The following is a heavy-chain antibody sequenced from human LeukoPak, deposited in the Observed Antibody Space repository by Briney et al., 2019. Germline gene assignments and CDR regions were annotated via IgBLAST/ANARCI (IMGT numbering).Heavy chain of an antibody. CDR1: GYTFTSYG. Sequence: ASVKVSCKASGYTFTSYGISWVRQAPGQGLEWMGWISAYNGNTNYAQKLQGRVTMTTDTSTSTAYMELRSLRSDDTAVYYCTRLYSSSWYPSTYWYFDLWGRGTLVTVSS. D-gene: IGHD6-13*01. CDR2: ISAYNGNT. V-gene: IGHV1-18*01. CDR3: TRLYSSSWYPSTYWYFDL. J-gene: IGHJ2*01.